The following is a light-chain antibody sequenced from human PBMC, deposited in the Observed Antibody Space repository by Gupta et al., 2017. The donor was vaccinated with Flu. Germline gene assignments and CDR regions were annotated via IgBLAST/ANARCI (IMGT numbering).Light chain of an antibody. Sequence: QSALTQPASVSASPGQSIPIACTGTSSAVVGYNYVSLYQQHPGTAPKLLIYEDSNRPSGVPKRFSGSKSGTTATLCITGLQAGDEADYYCRSFKSSRTRRVFGGGTKLTVL. CDR3: RSFKSSRTRRV. V-gene: IGLV2-14*01. J-gene: IGLJ3*02. CDR2: EDS. CDR1: SSAVVGYNY.